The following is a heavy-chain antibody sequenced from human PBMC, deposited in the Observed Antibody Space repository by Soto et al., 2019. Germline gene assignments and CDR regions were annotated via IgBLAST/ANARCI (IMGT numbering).Heavy chain of an antibody. D-gene: IGHD3-3*01. V-gene: IGHV3-30*18. J-gene: IGHJ5*02. Sequence: GAALRLSCAASGVTFSSYGMHWARQAPGKGLEWVAVISYDGSNKYYADSVKGRFTISRDNSKNTLYLQMNSLRAEDTAVYYCAKDNRVPYYDFWSGYYGGSSPGADPWGQGPLVTVSS. CDR2: ISYDGSNK. CDR1: GVTFSSYG. CDR3: AKDNRVPYYDFWSGYYGGSSPGADP.